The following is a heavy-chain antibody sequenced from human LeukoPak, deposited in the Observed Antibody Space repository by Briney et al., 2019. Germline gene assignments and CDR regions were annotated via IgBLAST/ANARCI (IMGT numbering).Heavy chain of an antibody. D-gene: IGHD6-13*01. CDR3: AVGSSWYSGFDY. J-gene: IGHJ4*02. CDR1: GGSFSGYY. Sequence: SETLSLTCAVYGGSFSGYYWSWIRQPPGKGLEWIGEINHSGSTNYNPSLKSRVTISVDTSKNQFSLKLSSVTAADTAVYYCAVGSSWYSGFDYWGQGTLVTVS. CDR2: INHSGST. V-gene: IGHV4-34*01.